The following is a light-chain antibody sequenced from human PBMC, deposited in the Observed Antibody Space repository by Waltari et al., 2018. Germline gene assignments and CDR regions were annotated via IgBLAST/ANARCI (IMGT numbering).Light chain of an antibody. J-gene: IGLJ3*02. CDR1: GSDMGGYIY. Sequence: QSALTHPAPVPGSPGQSFTIPCPGTGSDMGGYIYVSWYQQYPGEAPKVVIYDVNSRPSGVSNRFSGSKSGNTASLTISGLQAEDEADYYCNSHSSSDTPSVFGGGTKLTVL. CDR2: DVN. V-gene: IGLV2-14*01. CDR3: NSHSSSDTPSV.